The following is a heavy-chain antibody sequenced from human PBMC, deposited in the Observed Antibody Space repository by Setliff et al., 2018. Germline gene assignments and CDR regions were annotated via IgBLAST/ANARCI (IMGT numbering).Heavy chain of an antibody. D-gene: IGHD4-17*01. CDR3: ARQSVRGRADNNWFDP. CDR1: GYSISCGYY. V-gene: IGHV4-38-2*01. J-gene: IGHJ5*02. Sequence: PSETLSLTCAVSGYSISCGYYWAWIRQPPEKGLEWIGSIYRTGNTHYNPSLKSRVTRSLDTSKNQFSLKLTSVTAADTAIYYCARQSVRGRADNNWFDPWGQGTLVTVSS. CDR2: IYRTGNT.